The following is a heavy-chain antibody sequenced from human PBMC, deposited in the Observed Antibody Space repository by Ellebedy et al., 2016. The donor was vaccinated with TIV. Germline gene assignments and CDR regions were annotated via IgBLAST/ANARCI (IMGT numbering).Heavy chain of an antibody. V-gene: IGHV3-33*01. D-gene: IGHD1-26*01. CDR1: GFTFTDFH. J-gene: IGHJ6*02. CDR3: ARELLGGQGDMDV. CDR2: IWFDGSLT. Sequence: GESLKISCAASGFTFTDFHMHWVRQAPGTGLEWVAVIWFDGSLTFYADSVKGRFTLSRDNSKNMLYLQMDNLNVEDTALYYCARELLGGQGDMDVWGQGTTVTVSS.